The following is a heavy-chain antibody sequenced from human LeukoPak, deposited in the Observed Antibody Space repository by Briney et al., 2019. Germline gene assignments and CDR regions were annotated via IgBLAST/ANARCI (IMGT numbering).Heavy chain of an antibody. CDR3: ARLFHGSGSYYRPTSLRNNWFDP. CDR1: GGSLSDYY. V-gene: IGHV4-34*01. CDR2: ISHRGRT. Sequence: SETLSLTCAVYGGSLSDYYWSWIRQSPGKGLEWIGEISHRGRTYYNLSLKSRVTISIDTSKNQFSLKLSSVTAADTAVYYCARLFHGSGSYYRPTSLRNNWFDPWGQGTLVTVSS. J-gene: IGHJ5*02. D-gene: IGHD3-10*01.